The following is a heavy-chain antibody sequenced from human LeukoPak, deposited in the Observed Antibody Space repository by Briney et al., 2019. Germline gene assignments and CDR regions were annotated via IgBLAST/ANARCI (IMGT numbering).Heavy chain of an antibody. CDR3: ARDSTVTTFRGCVDP. J-gene: IGHJ5*02. Sequence: ASVKVSCKASGYTFSNYYVHWVRQAPGQGLEWMGVINPSGGSTNYAQKFQGRVTMTRDASTSTVYMEMSSLRSEDTAVYYCARDSTVTTFRGCVDPWGQGTLVTVSS. V-gene: IGHV1-46*01. D-gene: IGHD4-17*01. CDR1: GYTFSNYY. CDR2: INPSGGST.